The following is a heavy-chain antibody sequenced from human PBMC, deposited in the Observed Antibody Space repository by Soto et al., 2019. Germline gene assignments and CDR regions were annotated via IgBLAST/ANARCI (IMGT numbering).Heavy chain of an antibody. V-gene: IGHV3-7*04. J-gene: IGHJ4*02. CDR2: LDQDGSER. CDR3: VWGGSFFVY. CDR1: GFTFSTYW. D-gene: IGHD3-10*01. Sequence: EVQLVESGGGLVQPGGSLRLSCAASGFTFSTYWMTWVRRPPGKGLEWVANLDQDGSERYYVDSVRGRFTISRDNAKNSLYLQMNSLRAEDTAVYYCVWGGSFFVYWCQGTLVTVSP.